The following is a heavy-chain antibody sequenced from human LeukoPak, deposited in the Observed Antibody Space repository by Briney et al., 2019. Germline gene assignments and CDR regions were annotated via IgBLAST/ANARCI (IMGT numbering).Heavy chain of an antibody. CDR1: GYTFTTYY. CDR2: INASSGST. Sequence: GASVKVSCKASGYTFTTYYMHWVRQAPGQGLEWMGIINASSGSTNYAQKFQGRVTMTRDMSTSTVYMELSSLRSEDTAVYYCARGEWELLRDYYYYMDVWGKGTTVTVSS. J-gene: IGHJ6*03. D-gene: IGHD1-26*01. V-gene: IGHV1-46*01. CDR3: ARGEWELLRDYYYYMDV.